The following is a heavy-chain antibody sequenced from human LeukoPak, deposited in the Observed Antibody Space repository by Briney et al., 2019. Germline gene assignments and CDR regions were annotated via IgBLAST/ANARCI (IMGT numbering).Heavy chain of an antibody. Sequence: ASVNVSCKVSGYTLTELSMHWVRQAPGKGLEWMGGFDPEDGETVYAQKFQGRVTMTEDTSTDTAYMELSSLRSEDTAVYYCAHITNTMVRGVILNWFDPWGQGTLVTVSS. D-gene: IGHD3-10*01. CDR2: FDPEDGET. J-gene: IGHJ5*02. CDR1: GYTLTELS. V-gene: IGHV1-24*01. CDR3: AHITNTMVRGVILNWFDP.